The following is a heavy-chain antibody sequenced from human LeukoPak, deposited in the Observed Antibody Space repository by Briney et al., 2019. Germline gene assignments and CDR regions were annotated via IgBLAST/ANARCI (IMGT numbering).Heavy chain of an antibody. V-gene: IGHV4-31*03. D-gene: IGHD3-10*01. J-gene: IGHJ4*02. CDR3: ARLYGSGSNYFDY. CDR1: GDSISSGPYY. CDR2: IYYSGST. Sequence: PSETLSLTCTVSGDSISSGPYYWSWIRQHPGKDLEWIGYIYYSGSTYYNPSLKSRVTISVDTSKNQFSLYLNSVTAADTAVYYCARLYGSGSNYFDYWGQGILVTVSS.